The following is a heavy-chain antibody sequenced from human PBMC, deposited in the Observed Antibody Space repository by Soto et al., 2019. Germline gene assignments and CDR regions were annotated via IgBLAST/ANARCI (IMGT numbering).Heavy chain of an antibody. D-gene: IGHD6-25*01. CDR2: MNPNNGNA. J-gene: IGHJ4*02. Sequence: ASVNVSCKSSGFTFITYYFSWVRQAAGQGLEWMGWMNPNNGNAGFAQKFRGRINMTRNTSISTAYLELSSLRSDDSAVYFCARRKERSGPYYLDLWGQGTQVTVSS. CDR1: GFTFITYY. V-gene: IGHV1-8*01. CDR3: ARRKERSGPYYLDL.